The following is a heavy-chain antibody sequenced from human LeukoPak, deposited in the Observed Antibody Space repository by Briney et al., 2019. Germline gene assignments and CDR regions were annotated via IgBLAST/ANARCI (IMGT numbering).Heavy chain of an antibody. CDR1: GFTFSSYW. CDR3: AVLRGSGSDDY. D-gene: IGHD3-22*01. V-gene: IGHV3-7*01. J-gene: IGHJ4*02. CDR2: IEEYGSQI. Sequence: GGSLRLSCAGSGFTFSSYWMTWVRQAPGKGLEWVANIEEYGSQIYYVDSVKGRFTISRDNAKNSVYLQMNSLRDEDTAVYYCAVLRGSGSDDYWGQGTLVTVSS.